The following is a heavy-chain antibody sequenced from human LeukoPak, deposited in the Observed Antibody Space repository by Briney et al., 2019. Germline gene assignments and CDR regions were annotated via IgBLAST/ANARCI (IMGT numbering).Heavy chain of an antibody. J-gene: IGHJ4*02. D-gene: IGHD1-26*01. CDR3: ARGPFSGSTYHPNYFDY. CDR2: INPRDGST. V-gene: IGHV1-46*01. CDR1: GYTFTSYY. Sequence: VASVNVSCKASGYTFTSYYMHWVRQAPGQGPEWLAMINPRDGSTTFGQNFQVRVTMTRDTSTSTVYMELSSLRSEDTAVYYCARGPFSGSTYHPNYFDYWGQGTLVTVSS.